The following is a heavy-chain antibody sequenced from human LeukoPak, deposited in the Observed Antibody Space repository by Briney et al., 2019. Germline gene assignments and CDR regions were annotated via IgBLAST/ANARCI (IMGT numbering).Heavy chain of an antibody. D-gene: IGHD3-3*01. Sequence: GGSLRLSCAASGFTFSSYAMSWVRQAPGKGLEWVSAISGSGGSTYYADSVKGRFTISRDNSKNTLYLQMNSLRAEGTAVYYCAKGTRLLRFLEWLLYFRYWGQGTLVTVSS. J-gene: IGHJ4*02. CDR3: AKGTRLLRFLEWLLYFRY. V-gene: IGHV3-23*01. CDR2: ISGSGGST. CDR1: GFTFSSYA.